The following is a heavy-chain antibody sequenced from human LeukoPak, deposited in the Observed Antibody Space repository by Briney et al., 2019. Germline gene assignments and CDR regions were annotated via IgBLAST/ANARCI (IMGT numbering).Heavy chain of an antibody. J-gene: IGHJ4*02. CDR3: ARAYPQLWTA. CDR1: GDSISSSNSY. CDR2: IYYSGST. D-gene: IGHD5-18*01. Sequence: PSETLSLTCTVSGDSISSSNSYRGWIRQPPGKGLEWIGSIYYSGSTYYDPSLKSRVTISVDTSKNQFSLKLSSVTAADTAVYYCARAYPQLWTAWGQGTLVTVSS. V-gene: IGHV4-39*07.